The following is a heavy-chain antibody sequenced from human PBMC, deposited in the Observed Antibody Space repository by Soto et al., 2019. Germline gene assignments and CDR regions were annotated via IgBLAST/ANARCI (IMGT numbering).Heavy chain of an antibody. CDR2: INHSGST. CDR3: ARGVVRSSTRAYYYYYYGMDV. D-gene: IGHD2-2*01. V-gene: IGHV4-34*01. J-gene: IGHJ6*02. Sequence: PSETLSLTCAVYGGSFSGYYWSWIRQPPGKGLEWIGEINHSGSTNYNPSLKSRVTISVDTSKNQFSLKLSSVTAADTAVYYCARGVVRSSTRAYYYYYYGMDVWGQGTTVTVSS. CDR1: GGSFSGYY.